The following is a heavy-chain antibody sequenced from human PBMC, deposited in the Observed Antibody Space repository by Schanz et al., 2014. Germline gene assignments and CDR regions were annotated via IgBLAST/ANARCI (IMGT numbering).Heavy chain of an antibody. CDR1: GYTFTSYD. J-gene: IGHJ4*02. CDR3: ARGGFFDSTSFDS. CDR2: MNSKTGNT. D-gene: IGHD2-2*01. V-gene: IGHV1-8*02. Sequence: QVQLVQSGAEVKKPGASVRLSCESSGYTFTSYDINWVRQAPGQGLEWMGWMNSKTGNTGYAQRFQGRVTMTRDTSTSTVNMELSSLRSEDTAVYYCARGGFFDSTSFDSWGQGTLVTVSS.